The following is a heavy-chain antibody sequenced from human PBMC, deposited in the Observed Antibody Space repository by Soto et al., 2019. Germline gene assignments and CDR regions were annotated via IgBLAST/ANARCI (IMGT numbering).Heavy chain of an antibody. J-gene: IGHJ4*02. V-gene: IGHV4-31*03. CDR1: GVSISSGGYY. CDR2: IYYSGST. CDR3: AREYYYDRSCFDY. D-gene: IGHD3-22*01. Sequence: QVQLQESGPGLVKPSQTLSLTCTVSGVSISSGGYYWTWIRQHPQKGLEWIGHIYYSGSTYYNPSLTSRVTISVNTSKNQFSLKLSSVTAADTAVYYCAREYYYDRSCFDYWCQGTLVTVSS.